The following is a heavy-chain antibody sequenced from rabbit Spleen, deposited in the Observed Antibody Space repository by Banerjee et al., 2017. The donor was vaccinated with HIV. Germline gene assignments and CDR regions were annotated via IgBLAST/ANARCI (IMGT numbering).Heavy chain of an antibody. CDR3: ARFYAGYGDFGYAAM. J-gene: IGHJ4*01. V-gene: IGHV1S45*01. Sequence: QEQLEESGGGLVQPEGSLTLTCTASGFSFNSNYWMCWVRQAPGKGLELIACIGAGSSGSTYYASWAKGRFTISKTSSTTVTLQTTSLTAADTATYFCARFYAGYGDFGYAAMWGPGTLSPS. D-gene: IGHD7-1*01. CDR1: GFSFNSNYW. CDR2: IGAGSSGST.